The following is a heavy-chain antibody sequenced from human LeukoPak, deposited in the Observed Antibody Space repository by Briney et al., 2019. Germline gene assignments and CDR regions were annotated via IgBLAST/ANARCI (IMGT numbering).Heavy chain of an antibody. CDR2: ISSSSSYI. Sequence: PGGSLRLSCAASGFTFSSYSMSWVRQAPGKGLEWVSSISSSSSYIYYADSVKGRFTISRDNAKNSLYLQMNSLRAEDTAVYYCARDLDFDRLYPCDYWGQGTPVTVSS. D-gene: IGHD3-9*01. CDR1: GFTFSSYS. CDR3: ARDLDFDRLYPCDY. V-gene: IGHV3-21*01. J-gene: IGHJ4*02.